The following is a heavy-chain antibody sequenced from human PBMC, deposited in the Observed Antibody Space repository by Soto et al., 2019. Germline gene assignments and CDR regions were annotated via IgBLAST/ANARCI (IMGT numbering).Heavy chain of an antibody. CDR1: GGSFSGYY. V-gene: IGHV4-34*01. CDR2: INHSGST. CDR3: ARVGGIAAAGKFDY. J-gene: IGHJ4*02. Sequence: QVQLQQWGAGLLKPSETLSLTCAVYGGSFSGYYWSWIRQPPGKGLEWTGEINHSGSTNYNPSLKSRVTISVDTSKNQFSLKLSSVTAADTAVYYCARVGGIAAAGKFDYWGQGTLVTVSS. D-gene: IGHD6-13*01.